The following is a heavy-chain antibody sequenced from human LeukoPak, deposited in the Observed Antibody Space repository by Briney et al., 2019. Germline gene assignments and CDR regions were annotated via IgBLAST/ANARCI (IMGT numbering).Heavy chain of an antibody. CDR3: AAGRPYGLLDY. CDR2: FDVLDSET. J-gene: IGHJ4*02. CDR1: GSSRSELS. V-gene: IGHV1-24*01. Sequence: ASVKVSCTVSGSSRSELSLYWGRHAPGKGLEWMGGFDVLDSETSYAQKFQGRVTMTEYSSTDTAYMARRSLTSDDTALYYCAAGRPYGLLDYWGQGTLVTVSS. D-gene: IGHD4-17*01.